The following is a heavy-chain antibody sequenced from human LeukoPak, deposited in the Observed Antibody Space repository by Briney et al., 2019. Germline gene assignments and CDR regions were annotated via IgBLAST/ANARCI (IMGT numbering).Heavy chain of an antibody. Sequence: ASVKVSCKASGYTFTSYYMHWVRQAPGQGLEWMGIINPSGGSTNYAQKFQGRVTITADKSTSTAYMELSSLRSEDTAVYYCASPKYSGSYYHADYFDYWGQGTLVTVSS. CDR2: INPSGGST. CDR1: GYTFTSYY. J-gene: IGHJ4*02. CDR3: ASPKYSGSYYHADYFDY. V-gene: IGHV1-46*01. D-gene: IGHD1-26*01.